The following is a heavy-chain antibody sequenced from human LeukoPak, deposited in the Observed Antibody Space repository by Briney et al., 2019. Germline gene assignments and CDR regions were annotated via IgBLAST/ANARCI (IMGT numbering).Heavy chain of an antibody. J-gene: IGHJ4*02. Sequence: GGSLRLSCAASGFTFSSYSMNWVRQAPGKGLEWVSYISSSSSTIYYADSVKGRFTISRDNAKNSLYLQMNSLRAEDTAVYYCASIVASQHIPIDYWGQGTLVTVSS. D-gene: IGHD5-12*01. V-gene: IGHV3-48*01. CDR2: ISSSSSTI. CDR3: ASIVASQHIPIDY. CDR1: GFTFSSYS.